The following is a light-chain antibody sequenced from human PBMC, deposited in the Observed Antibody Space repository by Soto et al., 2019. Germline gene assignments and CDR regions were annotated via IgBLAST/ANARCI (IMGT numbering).Light chain of an antibody. V-gene: IGKV3-11*01. Sequence: DIVLTQSPVTLSFDPCERATLSCRASQSVSGYLVWYQQKPGQAPRLLIYDASTRATGIPARFSGSGSGTDFTLTISSLEPEDFAVYYCQQHLGRHTFGQGTKVDIK. CDR1: QSVSGY. CDR2: DAS. J-gene: IGKJ1*01. CDR3: QQHLGRHT.